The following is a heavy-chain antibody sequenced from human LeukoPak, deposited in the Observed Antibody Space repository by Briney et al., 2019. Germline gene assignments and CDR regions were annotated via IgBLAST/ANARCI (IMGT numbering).Heavy chain of an antibody. V-gene: IGHV3-48*03. D-gene: IGHD2/OR15-2a*01. Sequence: GGSLRLSCAASGFTFSSYEMNWVRQAPGKGLEWASYIGSSGTIIYYADSVKGRFTISRDNAKNSLYLQMNSLRAEDTAVYYCARDPRAIGDWGQGTLDTVSS. CDR3: ARDPRAIGD. J-gene: IGHJ1*01. CDR2: IGSSGTII. CDR1: GFTFSSYE.